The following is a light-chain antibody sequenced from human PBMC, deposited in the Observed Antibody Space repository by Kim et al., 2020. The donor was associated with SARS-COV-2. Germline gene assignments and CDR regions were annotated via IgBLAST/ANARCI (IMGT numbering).Light chain of an antibody. CDR1: SGNSSYA. CDR2: VNSDDSH. J-gene: IGLJ3*02. V-gene: IGLV4-69*01. Sequence: ASVKLTCTLSSGNSSYAIIWHQQEPEKGPRYLMKVNSDDSHKKGDGIPDRFSGSSFGAERYLTISSLQSEDEADYYCQTWDSGIQVFGGGTQLTVL. CDR3: QTWDSGIQV.